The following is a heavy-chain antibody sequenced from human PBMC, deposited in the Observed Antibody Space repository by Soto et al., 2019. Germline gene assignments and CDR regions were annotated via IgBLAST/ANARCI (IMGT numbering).Heavy chain of an antibody. D-gene: IGHD1-26*01. CDR2: IIPIFGTA. CDR3: ARVVISGSYLDY. CDR1: GGTFSSYA. J-gene: IGHJ4*02. Sequence: SVKVSCKASGGTFSSYAISWVRQAPGQGLEWMGGIIPIFGTANYAQKFQGRVTITADESTSTAYMELSSLRSEDTAVYYCARVVISGSYLDYWGQGTLVTVSS. V-gene: IGHV1-69*13.